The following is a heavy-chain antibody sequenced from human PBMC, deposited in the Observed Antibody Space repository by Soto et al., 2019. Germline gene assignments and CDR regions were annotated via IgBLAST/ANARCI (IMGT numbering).Heavy chain of an antibody. V-gene: IGHV1-69*02. CDR2: IIPILNIA. J-gene: IGHJ6*03. D-gene: IGHD5-18*01. CDR3: ARVAEMGRVTTGFYYYMDV. CDR1: EGTFSNHT. Sequence: QVQLVQSGAEVRKPGSSVKVSCKSSEGTFSNHTISCVRQAPGQGLEWMGRIIPILNIAHYAQKFEGRVPITADKSTSSAYKEVSSLRSEDTAVYYCARVAEMGRVTTGFYYYMDVWCKGTTVTVSS.